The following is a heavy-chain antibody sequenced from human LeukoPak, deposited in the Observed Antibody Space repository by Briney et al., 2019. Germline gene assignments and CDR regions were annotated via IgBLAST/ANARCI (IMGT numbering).Heavy chain of an antibody. CDR2: ISGSGGST. CDR3: AKDVGYYDILTGYYGHFDY. J-gene: IGHJ4*02. Sequence: PGGSLRLSCTASGFTFSSYAMSWVRQAPGKGLEWVSAISGSGGSTYYADSVKGRFTISRDNSKNTLYLQMNSLRAEDTAVYYCAKDVGYYDILTGYYGHFDYWGQGTPVTVSS. CDR1: GFTFSSYA. V-gene: IGHV3-23*01. D-gene: IGHD3-9*01.